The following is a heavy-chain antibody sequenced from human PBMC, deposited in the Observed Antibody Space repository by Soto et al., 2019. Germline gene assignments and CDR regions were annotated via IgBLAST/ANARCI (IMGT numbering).Heavy chain of an antibody. CDR1: VGTFSIYA. V-gene: IGHV1-69*13. J-gene: IGHJ3*02. CDR2: IIPIFGTA. D-gene: IGHD2-21*02. Sequence: SVKVSCKASVGTFSIYAISWVRQAHGQGLEWMGGIIPIFGTANYAQKFQGRVTITADESTSTAYMELSSLRSEDTAVYYCARDSGGVYCGGDCYAFDIWGQGTMVTVSS. CDR3: ARDSGGVYCGGDCYAFDI.